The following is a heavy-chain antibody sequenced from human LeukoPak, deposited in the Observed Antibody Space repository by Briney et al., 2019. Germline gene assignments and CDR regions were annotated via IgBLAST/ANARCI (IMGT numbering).Heavy chain of an antibody. D-gene: IGHD6-13*01. CDR2: ISSSRSYI. J-gene: IGHJ4*02. CDR3: ARFIAAPYYFDY. V-gene: IGHV3-21*01. Sequence: SGGSLRLSCAASGFTFSSCSMNWVRQAPGKGLEWVSFISSSRSYIYYADSVKGRFTISRDNAKNSLYLQMNSLRAEDTAVYYCARFIAAPYYFDYWGRGTLVTVSS. CDR1: GFTFSSCS.